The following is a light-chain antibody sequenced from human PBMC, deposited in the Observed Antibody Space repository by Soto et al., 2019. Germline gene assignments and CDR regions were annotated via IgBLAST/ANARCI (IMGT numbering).Light chain of an antibody. CDR2: DAS. V-gene: IGKV3-20*01. CDR3: LQYGSTPRT. CDR1: QSVSSSY. J-gene: IGKJ1*01. Sequence: ETVLTQSPGTLSLSPGERATLSCRASQSVSSSYLAWYQQKPGKAPRLLIYDASSRATGVPDRFSGSGSGTDFILPISRLEPELFALDYCLQYGSTPRTLGEGTGVYI.